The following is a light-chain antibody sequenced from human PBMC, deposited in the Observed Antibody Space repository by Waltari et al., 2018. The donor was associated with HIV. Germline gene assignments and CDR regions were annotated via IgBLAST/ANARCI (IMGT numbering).Light chain of an antibody. Sequence: QSVLTQPPSASGTPGQRVTISCSGSSSNIGSNYVNWYRHLPGTAPELLMYRTKQRPAGVPGRFSSSKSGTSASLAIPGPQSEDEAHYYCAAWDDSLSRPVFGGGTRLTVL. CDR1: SSNIGSNY. V-gene: IGLV1-47*01. CDR2: RTK. CDR3: AAWDDSLSRPV. J-gene: IGLJ3*02.